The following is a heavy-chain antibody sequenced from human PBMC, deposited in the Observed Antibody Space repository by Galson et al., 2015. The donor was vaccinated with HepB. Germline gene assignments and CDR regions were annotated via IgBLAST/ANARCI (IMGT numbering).Heavy chain of an antibody. CDR3: ARGKGYPIYAFDI. CDR1: GGSISSSNW. V-gene: IGHV4-4*02. J-gene: IGHJ3*02. CDR2: IYHSGST. Sequence: SETLSLTCAVSGGSISSSNWWNWVRQPPGKGLEWIGEIYHSGSTNYNPSLKSRVTISVDKSKNQFSLKLNSVTAADTAVYYCARGKGYPIYAFDIWGQGTMVTVSS. D-gene: IGHD3-16*02.